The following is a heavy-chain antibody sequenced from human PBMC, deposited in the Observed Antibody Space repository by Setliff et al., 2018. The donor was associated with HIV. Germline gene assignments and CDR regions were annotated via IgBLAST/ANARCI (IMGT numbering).Heavy chain of an antibody. CDR2: TANT. V-gene: IGHV4-39*01. J-gene: IGHJ6*03. Sequence: PSETLSLTCTVSGDSISTDNYHWGWIRQPPGKGLEWIGRTANTDYNPSLKSRVTVSVDTSKNQLSLRLSSVTAADTAVYYCARRAALIKRYYYYYLDVWGKGTTVTVSS. CDR1: GDSISTDNYH. CDR3: ARRAALIKRYYYYYLDV. D-gene: IGHD5-18*01.